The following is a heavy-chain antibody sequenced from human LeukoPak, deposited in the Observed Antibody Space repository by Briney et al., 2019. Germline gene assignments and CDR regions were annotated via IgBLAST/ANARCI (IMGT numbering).Heavy chain of an antibody. CDR1: VFTFSDDF. CDR3: ARGTWELHEAFDI. J-gene: IGHJ3*02. D-gene: IGHD1-26*01. CDR2: ISVSGNTA. Sequence: GGALRLSCAASVFTFSDDFMSWIREAPGEGREWGSYISVSGNTAHSAECVKARSTNTTHSAHRSVNLQANNLRAEHSTVYYCARGTWELHEAFDIWGQRTIVTVSS. V-gene: IGHV3-11*01.